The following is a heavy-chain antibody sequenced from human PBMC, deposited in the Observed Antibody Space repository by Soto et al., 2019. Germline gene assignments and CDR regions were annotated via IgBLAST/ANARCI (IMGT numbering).Heavy chain of an antibody. CDR1: GFTFDDYA. J-gene: IGHJ4*02. D-gene: IGHD3-10*01. V-gene: IGHV3-9*01. Sequence: PGGSLRLSCAASGFTFDDYAMHWVRQAPGKGLEWVSGISWNSFSIGYVDSVKGRFTTSRDNAKNSLYLQMDSLRTEDTAVYYCAKSSRKNYFDYWGQGTLVTVLL. CDR3: AKSSRKNYFDY. CDR2: ISWNSFSI.